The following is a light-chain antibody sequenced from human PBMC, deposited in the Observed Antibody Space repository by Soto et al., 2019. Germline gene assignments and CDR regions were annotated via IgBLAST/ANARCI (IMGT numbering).Light chain of an antibody. J-gene: IGKJ2*01. CDR3: QQYGSSSYT. V-gene: IGKV3-20*01. CDR2: GAS. CDR1: QSVSSTY. Sequence: EIVLTQSPGTLSLSPGKRATLSCRASQSVSSTYLAWYQQNPGQAPRLLIYGASSRATGIPDRFSGSGSGTDFTLNISRLEPEDFAVYFCQQYGSSSYTFGQGTKLEIK.